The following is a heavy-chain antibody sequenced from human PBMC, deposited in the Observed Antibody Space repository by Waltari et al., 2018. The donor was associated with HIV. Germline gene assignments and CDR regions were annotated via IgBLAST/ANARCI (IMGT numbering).Heavy chain of an antibody. Sequence: QVQLQQWGAGLLKPSETLSLTCAVYGGSFSGYSWRWLRQPPGKGLEWIGEINHSGSTNYNPSLKSRVTISVDTSKNQFSLKLSSVTAADTAVYYCARGGRWLQLGYWGQGTLVTVSS. CDR3: ARGGRWLQLGY. V-gene: IGHV4-34*01. CDR1: GGSFSGYS. D-gene: IGHD5-12*01. CDR2: INHSGST. J-gene: IGHJ4*02.